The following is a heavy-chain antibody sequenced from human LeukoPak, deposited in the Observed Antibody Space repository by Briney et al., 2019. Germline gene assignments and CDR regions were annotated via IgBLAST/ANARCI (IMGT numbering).Heavy chain of an antibody. CDR1: GYTLTELS. CDR2: FDPEDGET. V-gene: IGHV1-24*01. Sequence: GASVKVSCKVSGYTLTELSMHWVRQAPGKGLEWMGGFDPEDGETIYAQKFQGRVTMTEDTSTDTAYMELSSLRSEDTAVYYCASLGVWGSYRYYYFDYWGQGTLVTVSS. CDR3: ASLGVWGSYRYYYFDY. D-gene: IGHD3-16*02. J-gene: IGHJ4*02.